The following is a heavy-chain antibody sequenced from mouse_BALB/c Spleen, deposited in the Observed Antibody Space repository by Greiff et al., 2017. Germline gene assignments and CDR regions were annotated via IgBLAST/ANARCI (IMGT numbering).Heavy chain of an antibody. Sequence: VQLQQSGAELAKPGASVKMSCKASGYTFTSYWMHWVKQRPGQGLEWIGYINPSTGYTEYNQKFKDKATLTADKSSSTAYMQLSSLTSEDSAVYYCARRGNFDYWGQGTTLTVSS. V-gene: IGHV1-7*01. D-gene: IGHD1-1*02. CDR2: INPSTGYT. CDR1: GYTFTSYW. CDR3: ARRGNFDY. J-gene: IGHJ2*01.